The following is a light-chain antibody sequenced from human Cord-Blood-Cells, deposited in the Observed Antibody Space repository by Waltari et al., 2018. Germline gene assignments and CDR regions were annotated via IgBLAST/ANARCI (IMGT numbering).Light chain of an antibody. Sequence: DIVMTQSPDSLAVSMCDSATINCKSSQNVLYSYNNKNYLAWYQQKPGQPPKLLIYWASSQESEVPDRFSGSGSGTDFTLTISILQAEDVAVYDCQQYYSTPRTFGHGTKVDIK. CDR3: QQYYSTPRT. V-gene: IGKV4-1*01. J-gene: IGKJ3*01. CDR1: QNVLYSYNNKNY. CDR2: WAS.